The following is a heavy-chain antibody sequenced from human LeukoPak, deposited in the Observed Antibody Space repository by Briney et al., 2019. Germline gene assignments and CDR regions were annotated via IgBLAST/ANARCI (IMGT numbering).Heavy chain of an antibody. D-gene: IGHD3-10*01. J-gene: IGHJ3*02. CDR2: IWYDGSNK. Sequence: GGSLRLSCAASGFTFSGYGMHWVRQAPGKGLEWVAVIWYDGSNKYYADSVKGRFTISRDNSKNTLYLQMNSLRAEDTAVYYCARGGGMVRGAKAHDAFDIWGQGTMVTVSS. CDR1: GFTFSGYG. CDR3: ARGGGMVRGAKAHDAFDI. V-gene: IGHV3-33*01.